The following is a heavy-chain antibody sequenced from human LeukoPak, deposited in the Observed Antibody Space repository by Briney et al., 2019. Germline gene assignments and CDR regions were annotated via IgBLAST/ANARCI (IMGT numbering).Heavy chain of an antibody. J-gene: IGHJ4*02. D-gene: IGHD3-10*02. Sequence: GRSLRLSCAASGFTFSSHELNWVRQPAGKGLEWVSYIPCIGTIIYYADSVEGRFTISRDNVENSLYLQMNSLRAEDTAVYYCARSPLFDVTNFDYWGQGALVTVSS. V-gene: IGHV3-48*03. CDR2: IPCIGTII. CDR3: ARSPLFDVTNFDY. CDR1: GFTFSSHE.